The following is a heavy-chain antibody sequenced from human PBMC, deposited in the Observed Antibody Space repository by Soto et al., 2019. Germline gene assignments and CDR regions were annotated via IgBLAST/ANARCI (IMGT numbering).Heavy chain of an antibody. Sequence: ASVKVSCKVSGYTLPELSIDWVRQAPGKGLEWMGGFDPEDGETIYAQKFQGRVTMTEDTSTDTAYMELSSLRSEDTAVYYCATANWNSNWFDPWGQGTLVTVSS. CDR2: FDPEDGET. CDR3: ATANWNSNWFDP. V-gene: IGHV1-24*01. J-gene: IGHJ5*02. CDR1: GYTLPELS. D-gene: IGHD1-20*01.